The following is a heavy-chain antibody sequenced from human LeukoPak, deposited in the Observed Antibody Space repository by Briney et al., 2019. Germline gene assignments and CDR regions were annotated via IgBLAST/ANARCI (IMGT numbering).Heavy chain of an antibody. Sequence: ASVKVSCKASGYTFTGYSIHWVRQAPGQGLEWMGWINPHSGATAYEGTFQGRVTMTSDTSKSTAYMELKNLRSDDTAVYYCTRDSDFVIIPDAITEWAFDLWGQGTMVTVSS. CDR3: TRDSDFVIIPDAITEWAFDL. CDR1: GYTFTGYS. D-gene: IGHD2-2*01. J-gene: IGHJ3*01. V-gene: IGHV1-2*02. CDR2: INPHSGAT.